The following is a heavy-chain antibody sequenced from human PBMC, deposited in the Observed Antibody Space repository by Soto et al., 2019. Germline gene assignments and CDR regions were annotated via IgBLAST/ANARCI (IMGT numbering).Heavy chain of an antibody. V-gene: IGHV3-23*01. Sequence: EVQLLESGGGLVQPGGSLRLSCAASGFTFSSYAMRWVRQAPVKGLEWVSAISGSGGSTYYADSVKGRFTISRDNSKNPLWLQMNSLSAEDTAVYYCASRGRGSYYDYWGQGTLVTVSS. D-gene: IGHD1-26*01. CDR2: ISGSGGST. CDR3: ASRGRGSYYDY. CDR1: GFTFSSYA. J-gene: IGHJ4*02.